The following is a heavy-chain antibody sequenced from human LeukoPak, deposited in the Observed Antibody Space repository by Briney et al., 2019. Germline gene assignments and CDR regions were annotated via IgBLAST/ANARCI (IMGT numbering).Heavy chain of an antibody. CDR2: ISYDGSNE. J-gene: IGHJ3*02. D-gene: IGHD4-23*01. CDR3: ARDDGGNFNDAFDI. V-gene: IGHV3-33*08. Sequence: PGGSLRLSCAASGFTFSSYAMHWVRQAPGKGLEWVALISYDGSNEYYADSVKGRFTISRDNAQKTLHLQMNSLRAEDTAVYYCARDDGGNFNDAFDIWGQGTMVAVSS. CDR1: GFTFSSYA.